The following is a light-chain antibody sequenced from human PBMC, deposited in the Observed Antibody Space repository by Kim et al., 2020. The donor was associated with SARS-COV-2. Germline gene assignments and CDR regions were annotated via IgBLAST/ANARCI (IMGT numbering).Light chain of an antibody. Sequence: DIQMTQSPSSLSVSVGDRVTITCQASQDISTSLNWYQHKPGKAPKVLISDASNLERGVPSRFSGGGSGTDFTFTISSLQPEDIATHYCQHYNNLPPTFGQGTRLEIK. CDR2: DAS. CDR3: QHYNNLPPT. CDR1: QDISTS. V-gene: IGKV1-33*01. J-gene: IGKJ5*01.